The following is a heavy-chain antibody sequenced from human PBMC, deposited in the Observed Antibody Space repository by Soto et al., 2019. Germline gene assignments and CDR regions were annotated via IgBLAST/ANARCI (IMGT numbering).Heavy chain of an antibody. CDR1: GYTFTSYG. Sequence: ASVKVSCKASGYTFTSYGISWVRQAPGQGLEWMGWISAYNGNTNYAQKLQGRVTMTTDTSTSTAYMELRSLRSDDTAVYYCARTPTYYYDSSGYYLFDYWGQGTLVTVSS. V-gene: IGHV1-18*01. J-gene: IGHJ4*02. CDR3: ARTPTYYYDSSGYYLFDY. CDR2: ISAYNGNT. D-gene: IGHD3-22*01.